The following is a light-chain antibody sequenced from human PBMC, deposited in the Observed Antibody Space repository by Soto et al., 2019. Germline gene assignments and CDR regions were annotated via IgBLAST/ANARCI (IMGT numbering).Light chain of an antibody. J-gene: IGKJ1*01. CDR3: QQYRSWRT. V-gene: IGKV3-15*01. CDR1: QSIGTN. CDR2: DAS. Sequence: EIALTQSPGTLSLSPGERATLSCRASQSIGTNLAWYQQKPGQAPRLLIYDASTRATGIPARISGSGSGTEFTLTISSLQSEDFAVYYCQQYRSWRTFGQGTKV.